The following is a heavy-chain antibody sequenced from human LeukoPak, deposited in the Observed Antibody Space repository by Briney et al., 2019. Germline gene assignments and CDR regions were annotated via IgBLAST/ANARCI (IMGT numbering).Heavy chain of an antibody. CDR1: GFTFSSYA. V-gene: IGHV3-23*01. Sequence: GGSLRLSCAASGFTFSSYAMSWVRQAPGKGLEWVSAIRGGDGSSYYTDSVKGRFTISRDNSKNTPYLQMNSLRAEDTAVYYCAKADGDFDWLLLSIYYYYYGMDVWGQGTTVTVSS. CDR3: AKADGDFDWLLLSIYYYYYGMDV. CDR2: IRGGDGSS. D-gene: IGHD3-9*01. J-gene: IGHJ6*02.